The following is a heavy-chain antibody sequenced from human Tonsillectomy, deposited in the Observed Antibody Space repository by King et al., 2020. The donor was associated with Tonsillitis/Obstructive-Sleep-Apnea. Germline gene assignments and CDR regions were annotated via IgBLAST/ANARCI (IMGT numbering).Heavy chain of an antibody. V-gene: IGHV3-21*01. CDR1: GFTFNTYS. J-gene: IGHJ4*02. Sequence: VQLVESGGGLVKPGGSLRLSCAASGFTFNTYSMNWVRQAPGKGLEWVSSISSSSSYIFYADSVKGRFTISRDNAKNSLYLQMISLRAEDTAVYYCARDQNGGMYYFDYWGQGTLVTVSS. CDR3: ARDQNGGMYYFDY. CDR2: ISSSSSYI.